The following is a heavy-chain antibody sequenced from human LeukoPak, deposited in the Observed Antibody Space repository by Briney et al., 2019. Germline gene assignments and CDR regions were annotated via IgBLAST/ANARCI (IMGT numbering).Heavy chain of an antibody. CDR1: GFTFSNYG. V-gene: IGHV3-64*01. CDR2: ISSNGDST. D-gene: IGHD3-16*01. J-gene: IGHJ4*02. CDR3: ARSTPAYDY. Sequence: GGSLRLSCEASGFTFSNYGMNWVRQAPGRGLEYVSAISSNGDSTYYANSVKGRFTISRDNSKNTLYLQMGSLRAEDMAIYYCARSTPAYDYWGQGTLVTVSS.